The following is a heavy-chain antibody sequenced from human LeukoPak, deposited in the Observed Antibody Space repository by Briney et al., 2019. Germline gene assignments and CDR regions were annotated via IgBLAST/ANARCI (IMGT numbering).Heavy chain of an antibody. V-gene: IGHV3-23*01. CDR2: ISGSGGST. CDR1: GFTFSSYA. Sequence: PGASLRLSCAASGFTFSSYAMSWVRQAPGKGLEWVSAISGSGGSTYYADSVKGRFTISRDNSKNTLYLQMNSLRAEDTAVYYCAKAPMVRGVIRYFGYWGQGTLVTVSS. D-gene: IGHD3-10*01. J-gene: IGHJ4*02. CDR3: AKAPMVRGVIRYFGY.